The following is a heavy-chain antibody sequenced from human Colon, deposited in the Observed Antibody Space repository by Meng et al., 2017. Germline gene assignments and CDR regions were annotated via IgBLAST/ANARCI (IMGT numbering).Heavy chain of an antibody. J-gene: IGHJ5*02. V-gene: IGHV4-4*02. CDR1: GGSITSSDW. Sequence: QVQRQESGPGLVNPSGTLSLTCTVSGGSITSSDWWSWVRKTTGKGLEWIGETYQNGRPNYNPSLKSRVTISVDKSKNQFSLNMTSVTAADTAVYYCAREVVVAGTRNWLDPWGQGILVTVSS. CDR2: TYQNGRP. CDR3: AREVVVAGTRNWLDP. D-gene: IGHD6-19*01.